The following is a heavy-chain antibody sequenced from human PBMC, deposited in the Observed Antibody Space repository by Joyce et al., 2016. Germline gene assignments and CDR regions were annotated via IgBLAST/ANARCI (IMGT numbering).Heavy chain of an antibody. D-gene: IGHD3-10*01. J-gene: IGHJ4*01. CDR1: GYSFSNHW. Sequence: EVQLVQSAAEVKKPGESLKISCKGSGYSFSNHWIGWVRQMPGKGLEYMGIVYVDDSDARYSPSFQGQVTISADNSTNAAYLQWTSLKASDTAMYYCARMTSLVGGYFTYWGHGTLVTVSS. V-gene: IGHV5-51*01. CDR3: ARMTSLVGGYFTY. CDR2: VYVDDSDA.